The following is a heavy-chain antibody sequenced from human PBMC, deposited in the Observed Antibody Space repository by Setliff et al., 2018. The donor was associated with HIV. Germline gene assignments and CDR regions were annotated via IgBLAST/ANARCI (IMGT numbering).Heavy chain of an antibody. J-gene: IGHJ4*02. V-gene: IGHV4-30-4*08. CDR2: ITYSGSA. CDR1: GGSISSDDYY. CDR3: VRDDYGYNGKGFDY. Sequence: SETLSLTCTVSGGSISSDDYYWNWIRQPPGKGLEWIGYITYSGSAYYNPSLKSRVTISIDTSNNQISLRLSSVTAADTAMCYCVRDDYGYNGKGFDYWGPGTLVTV. D-gene: IGHD4-17*01.